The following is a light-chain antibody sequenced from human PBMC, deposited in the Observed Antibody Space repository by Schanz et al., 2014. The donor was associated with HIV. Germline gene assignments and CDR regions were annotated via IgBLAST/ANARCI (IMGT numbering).Light chain of an antibody. CDR1: SSNIGAGYD. CDR3: AAWDDSLSGVV. V-gene: IGLV1-40*01. J-gene: IGLJ2*01. CDR2: GNN. Sequence: QSLLTQPPSVSGAPGQRVTISCTGSSSNIGAGYDVHWYKQLPETAPKLLMFGNNNRPSGVPDRYSGSKSGTSASLAISGLRSEDEADYYCAAWDDSLSGVVFGGGTKLTVL.